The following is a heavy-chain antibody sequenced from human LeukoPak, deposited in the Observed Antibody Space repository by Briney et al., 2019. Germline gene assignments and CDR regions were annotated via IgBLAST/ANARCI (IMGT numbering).Heavy chain of an antibody. CDR2: IYTSGST. J-gene: IGHJ4*02. V-gene: IGHV4-4*07. CDR1: GGSISSYY. CDR3: ARESQLGTYGY. Sequence: SETLSLTCTVSGGSISSYYWSWIRQPAGKGLEWIGRIYTSGSTNYNPSLKSRVTMSVDTSKNQFSLKLSSVAAADTAAYYCARESQLGTYGYWGQGTLVTVSS. D-gene: IGHD5-18*01.